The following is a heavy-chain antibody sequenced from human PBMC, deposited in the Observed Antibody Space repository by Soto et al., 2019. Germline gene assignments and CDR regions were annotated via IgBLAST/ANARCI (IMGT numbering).Heavy chain of an antibody. CDR2: ISGSGGTT. V-gene: IGHV3-23*01. CDR3: AKVPGGGYSYGSYYFDY. J-gene: IGHJ4*02. D-gene: IGHD5-18*01. CDR1: GFTFSNYA. Sequence: GXSLRLSCAASGFTFSNYAISWVLQAPGKGLEWVSAISGSGGTTYYADSVKGRFTISRDNSKNTLYLQMNSLRAEDTAVYYCAKVPGGGYSYGSYYFDYWGQGTLVTVSS.